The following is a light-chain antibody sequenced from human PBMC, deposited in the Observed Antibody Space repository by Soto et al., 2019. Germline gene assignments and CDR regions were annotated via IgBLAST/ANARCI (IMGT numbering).Light chain of an antibody. CDR3: QQYGNPPPYS. CDR1: LSVSRSL. J-gene: IGKJ2*03. CDR2: GAS. Sequence: EIVFSPSPGTPFLFPRERTTPSSRASLSVSRSLLAWYQQKPGQAPRLLIYGASTRATGIADRFSGSGSGTDFTLTISRLEPEDFAVYYCQQYGNPPPYSFGQGTKVDIK. V-gene: IGKV3-20*01.